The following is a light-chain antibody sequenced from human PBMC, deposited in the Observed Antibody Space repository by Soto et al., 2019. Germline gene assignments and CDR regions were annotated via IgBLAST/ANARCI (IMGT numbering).Light chain of an antibody. J-gene: IGKJ4*01. V-gene: IGKV3-15*01. CDR1: QSVSST. Sequence: EIVMTQSPATLSVSPGERATLSCRASQSVSSTLAWCHQKPGQAPRHLIYGASTRATGIPARCSGSGSGTKLTLTISRLQSEDFGVYSCQHYNNRPPLTFGGGTKVEIK. CDR2: GAS. CDR3: QHYNNRPPLT.